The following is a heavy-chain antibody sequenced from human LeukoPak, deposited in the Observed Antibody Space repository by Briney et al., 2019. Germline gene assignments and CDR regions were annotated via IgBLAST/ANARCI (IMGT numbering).Heavy chain of an antibody. CDR1: GFTFSSYA. D-gene: IGHD1-7*01. V-gene: IGHV3-23*01. CDR2: ISGSGGST. Sequence: PGGSLRLSCAASGFTFSSYAMSWVRQAPGKGLEWVSAISGSGGSTYYADSVKGRFAISRDNSKNTLYLQMNSLRAEDTAVYSCAKDQGLYNWNYGDAFDIWGQGTMVTVSS. CDR3: AKDQGLYNWNYGDAFDI. J-gene: IGHJ3*02.